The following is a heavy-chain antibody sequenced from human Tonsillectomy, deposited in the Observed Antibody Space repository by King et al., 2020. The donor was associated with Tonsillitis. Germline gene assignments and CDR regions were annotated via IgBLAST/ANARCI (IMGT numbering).Heavy chain of an antibody. J-gene: IGHJ5*01. CDR2: IYYSGTT. Sequence: QLQESGPGLVKPSETLSLTCTVSGGSILNYYWRWIRQPPGKGLEWIGYIYYSGTTNYNPSLKSRVTISVDTSKNQFSLKLSSVTAADTAVYYCTRGNSRSLNWFDSWGQGTLVTVSS. V-gene: IGHV4-59*01. CDR1: GGSILNYY. CDR3: TRGNSRSLNWFDS. D-gene: IGHD4-23*01.